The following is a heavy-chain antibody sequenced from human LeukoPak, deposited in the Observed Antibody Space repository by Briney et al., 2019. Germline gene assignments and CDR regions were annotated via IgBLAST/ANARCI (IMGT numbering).Heavy chain of an antibody. CDR1: GGSISSYY. CDR3: ARVETMVRGVIDYYYYYMDV. Sequence: SETLSLTCTVSGGSISSYYWSWIRQPAGKGLEWIGRIYTSGSTNYNPSLKSRVTMSVDTSKNQFSLKLSSVTAADTAVYYCARVETMVRGVIDYYYYYMDVWGKGTTVTVSS. V-gene: IGHV4-4*07. J-gene: IGHJ6*03. CDR2: IYTSGST. D-gene: IGHD3-10*01.